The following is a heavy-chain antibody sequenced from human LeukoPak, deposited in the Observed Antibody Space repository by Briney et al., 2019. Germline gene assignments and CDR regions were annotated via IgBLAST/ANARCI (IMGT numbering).Heavy chain of an antibody. V-gene: IGHV3-23*01. J-gene: IGHJ3*02. CDR3: ARDLSRTAVTKSAFDI. CDR1: GFIFSSYG. CDR2: ISGSGGST. D-gene: IGHD4-17*01. Sequence: PGGSLRLSCPASGFIFSSYGMSWVRQAPGKGLEWVSAISGSGGSTYCADSVKGRFTISRDNAKNSLYLQMNSLRAEDTAVYYCARDLSRTAVTKSAFDIWGQGTMVTVSS.